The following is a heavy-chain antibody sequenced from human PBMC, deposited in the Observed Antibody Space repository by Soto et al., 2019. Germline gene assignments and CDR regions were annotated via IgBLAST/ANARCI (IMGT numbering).Heavy chain of an antibody. J-gene: IGHJ6*02. V-gene: IGHV3-53*01. D-gene: IGHD4-17*01. CDR3: ARDLSYGDYNYYYYGMDV. CDR1: GFTVSSNY. Sequence: PGGSLRLSCAASGFTVSSNYMSWVRQAPGKGLEWVSVIYSGGSTYYADSVKGRFTISRDNSKNTLYLQMNSLRAEDTAVYYCARDLSYGDYNYYYYGMDVWGQGTTVTVSS. CDR2: IYSGGST.